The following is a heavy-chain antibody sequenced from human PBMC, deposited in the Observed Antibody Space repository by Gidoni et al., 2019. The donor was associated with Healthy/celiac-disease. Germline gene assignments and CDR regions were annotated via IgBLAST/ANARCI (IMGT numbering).Heavy chain of an antibody. Sequence: EVQLVESGGGLVQPGGSLRLSCAAYGFTFSSYSMNWVSQAPGKGLEWVSYISSSSSTIYYADSVKGRFTISRDNAKNSLYLQMNILRAEDTAVYYCARGGGGPHAFDIWGQGTMVTVSS. CDR1: GFTFSSYS. J-gene: IGHJ3*02. D-gene: IGHD3-16*01. CDR3: ARGGGGPHAFDI. V-gene: IGHV3-48*01. CDR2: ISSSSSTI.